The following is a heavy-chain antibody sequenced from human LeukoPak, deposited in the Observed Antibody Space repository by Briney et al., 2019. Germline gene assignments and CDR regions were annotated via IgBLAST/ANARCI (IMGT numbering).Heavy chain of an antibody. Sequence: SETLSLTCTVSGGSTSSYYWSWVRQPPGKGLEWVGYIYYSGSTNYNPSLKNRVPISVDTSKNQFSLKLSSVTAADTAVYYCARPLYYYDSSGRNDAFDIWGQGTMVTVSS. D-gene: IGHD3-22*01. V-gene: IGHV4-59*08. J-gene: IGHJ3*02. CDR2: IYYSGST. CDR3: ARPLYYYDSSGRNDAFDI. CDR1: GGSTSSYY.